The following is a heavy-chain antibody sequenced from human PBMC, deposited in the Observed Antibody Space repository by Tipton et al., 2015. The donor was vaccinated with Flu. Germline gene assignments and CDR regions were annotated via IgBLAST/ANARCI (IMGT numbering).Heavy chain of an antibody. CDR3: ARSTYYYGSGSSDY. CDR1: GSSIGGAYC. CDR2: ICQSGNT. Sequence: TLSLTCSVSGSSIGGAYCCGWIRQPPRKGLQWIGNICQSGNTYYNLSLKSRVTISVDTAKNQFSQRLSSVTAADTAVYYCARSTYYYGSGSSDYWGQGTLVTVSS. V-gene: IGHV4-38-2*01. D-gene: IGHD3-10*01. J-gene: IGHJ4*02.